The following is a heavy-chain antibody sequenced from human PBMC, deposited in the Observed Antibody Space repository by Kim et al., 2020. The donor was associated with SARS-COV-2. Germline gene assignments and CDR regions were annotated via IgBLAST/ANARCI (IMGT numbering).Heavy chain of an antibody. CDR3: AGGSSSWANWYFDL. V-gene: IGHV3-74*01. J-gene: IGHJ2*01. D-gene: IGHD6-13*01. Sequence: YADSVRGRFTISRDNAKNTLYVQMNSLRDEDTAVYFCAGGSSSWANWYFDLWGRGTLVTVSS.